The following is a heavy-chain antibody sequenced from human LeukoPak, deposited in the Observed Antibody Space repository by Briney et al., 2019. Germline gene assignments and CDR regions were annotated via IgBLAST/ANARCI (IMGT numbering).Heavy chain of an antibody. CDR3: ARGSSWYDNWLDP. CDR1: GGTFSSYA. D-gene: IGHD6-13*01. J-gene: IGHJ5*02. Sequence: SVKVSCKASGGTFSSYAISWVRQAPGQGLEWMGGIIPIFGTANYAQKFQGRVTITTDESTSTAYMELSSLRSEDTAVYYCARGSSWYDNWLDPWGQGTLVTVSS. CDR2: IIPIFGTA. V-gene: IGHV1-69*05.